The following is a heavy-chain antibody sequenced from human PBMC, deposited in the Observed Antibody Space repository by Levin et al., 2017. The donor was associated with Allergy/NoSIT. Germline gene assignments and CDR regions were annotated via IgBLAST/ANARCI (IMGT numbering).Heavy chain of an antibody. J-gene: IGHJ4*02. CDR1: GGSISSYY. V-gene: IGHV4-59*01. D-gene: IGHD5-12*01. CDR2: IYYSGST. CDR3: ARGGYSGYDYAY. Sequence: KSSETLSLTCTVSGGSISSYYWSWIRQPPGKGLEWIGYIYYSGSTNYNPSLKSRVTISVDTSKNQFSLKLSSVTAADTAVHYCARGGYSGYDYAYWGQGTLVTVSS.